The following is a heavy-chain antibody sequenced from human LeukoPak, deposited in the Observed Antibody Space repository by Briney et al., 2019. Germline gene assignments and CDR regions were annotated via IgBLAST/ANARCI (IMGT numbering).Heavy chain of an antibody. D-gene: IGHD3-22*01. CDR1: GGTFSSYA. CDR3: ASRTYYSDSSGYYYAPFDF. J-gene: IGHJ4*02. Sequence: SVKVSCKSSGGTFSSYAIIWVRQAPGQGLEWMGGIIPFFGTPNYAQKFQGRVTITADESTSTAYMELSSLRSDDTAVYYCASRTYYSDSSGYYYAPFDFWGQGTLVTVSS. CDR2: IIPFFGTP. V-gene: IGHV1-69*13.